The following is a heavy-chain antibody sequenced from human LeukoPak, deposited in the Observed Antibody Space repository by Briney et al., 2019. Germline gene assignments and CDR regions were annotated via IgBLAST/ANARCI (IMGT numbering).Heavy chain of an antibody. CDR3: ASVAHKYLTNGVCYADYFVY. CDR1: LVTLTSYA. J-gene: IGHJ4*02. D-gene: IGHD2-8*01. V-gene: IGHV1-69*13. Sequence: SVKVSCKPSLVTLTSYAIRCVRQAPGHPVEWLGGIIAIFGTANYVQNFQGRVTIPAAASPSTASMPLSSLRSEDTAVRSRASVAHKYLTNGVCYADYFVYWGQGTLVTLSS. CDR2: IIAIFGTA.